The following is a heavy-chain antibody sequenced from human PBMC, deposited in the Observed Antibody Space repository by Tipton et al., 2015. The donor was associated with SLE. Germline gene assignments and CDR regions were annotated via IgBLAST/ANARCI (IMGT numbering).Heavy chain of an antibody. D-gene: IGHD3-3*01. CDR1: GYSFSTFA. CDR2: INTDSGKT. Sequence: QSGAEVKKPGASVKVSRKASGYSFSTFALHWVRQAPGQRLESMGWINTDSGKTKYSQKFQGRVSITSDTVASTSYLELGSLRSDDTAIYYCARTMFGVVIAIWFDPWGQGTLISVSS. V-gene: IGHV1-3*04. CDR3: ARTMFGVVIAIWFDP. J-gene: IGHJ5*02.